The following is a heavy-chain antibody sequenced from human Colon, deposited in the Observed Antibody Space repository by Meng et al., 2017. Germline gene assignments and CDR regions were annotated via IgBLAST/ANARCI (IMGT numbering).Heavy chain of an antibody. Sequence: GGSLRLSCAVSGFTFSGFTFSNYWMFWVCQAPGKGLVWVARINSDGTNTGYADSVKGRFTISRDNAKNTLYLQMNSLRAEDTAVYYCVRDNVMDVWGQGTTVTVSS. CDR2: INSDGTNT. V-gene: IGHV3-74*01. CDR3: VRDNVMDV. CDR1: GFTFSNYW. J-gene: IGHJ6*02.